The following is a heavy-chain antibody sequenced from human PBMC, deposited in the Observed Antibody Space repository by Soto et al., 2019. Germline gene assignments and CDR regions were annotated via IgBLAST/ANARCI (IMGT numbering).Heavy chain of an antibody. V-gene: IGHV4-31*03. Sequence: PSETLSLTRTVSGGSISSGGYYWSWIRQHPGKGLEWIGYIYYSGSTYYNPSLKSRVTISVDTSKNQFSLKLSSVTAADTAVYYCARSGGYGDYEEYYFDYWGQGTLVTVSS. D-gene: IGHD4-17*01. CDR1: GGSISSGGYY. CDR2: IYYSGST. CDR3: ARSGGYGDYEEYYFDY. J-gene: IGHJ4*02.